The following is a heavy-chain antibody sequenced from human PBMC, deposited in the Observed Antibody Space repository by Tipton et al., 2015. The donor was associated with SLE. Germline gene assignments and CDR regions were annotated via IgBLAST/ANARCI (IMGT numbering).Heavy chain of an antibody. CDR1: GASISTDNYY. CDR3: AREGRGAAAGMDV. V-gene: IGHV4-61*01. D-gene: IGHD6-13*01. J-gene: IGHJ6*02. Sequence: TLSLTCTVSGASISTDNYYWSWIRQPPGKGLEWIGYIYYTGNTNYNPSLKSRVTISLDTSKNQFFLTLNSVTAADTAVYYCAREGRGAAAGMDVWGQGTTVTVSS. CDR2: IYYTGNT.